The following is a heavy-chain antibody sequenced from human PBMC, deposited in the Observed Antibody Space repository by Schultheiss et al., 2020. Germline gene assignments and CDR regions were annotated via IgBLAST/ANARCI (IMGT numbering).Heavy chain of an antibody. Sequence: SVKVSCKASGGTFSSYAISWVRQAPGQGLEWMGGIIPIFGTANYAQKFQGRVTMTRDTSTSTVYMELSSLRSEDTAVYYCAAGTYAVTTRYYYGMDVWGQGTTVTVSS. CDR2: IIPIFGTA. J-gene: IGHJ6*02. CDR3: AAGTYAVTTRYYYGMDV. CDR1: GGTFSSYA. D-gene: IGHD4-17*01. V-gene: IGHV1-69*05.